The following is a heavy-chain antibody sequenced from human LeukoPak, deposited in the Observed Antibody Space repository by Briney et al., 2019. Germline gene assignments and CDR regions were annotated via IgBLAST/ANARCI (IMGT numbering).Heavy chain of an antibody. J-gene: IGHJ4*02. CDR3: AKDFGRNLGGPGY. Sequence: GGSLRLSCAASGFTFSTYTMAWVRQAPGGGLEWVSGISGDGYSTYYADSVKGRFAISRDNSKSTLHLQMNSLRAEDTAVYYCAKDFGRNLGGPGYWGRGTRVTVSS. CDR1: GFTFSTYT. V-gene: IGHV3-23*01. D-gene: IGHD3-10*01. CDR2: ISGDGYST.